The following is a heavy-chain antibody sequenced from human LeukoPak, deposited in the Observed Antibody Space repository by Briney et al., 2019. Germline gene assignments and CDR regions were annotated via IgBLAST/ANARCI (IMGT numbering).Heavy chain of an antibody. CDR3: ARDGNDWNDFDY. CDR2: IRADGGEI. D-gene: IGHD1-1*01. V-gene: IGHV3-7*01. Sequence: GGSLRLSCEASGVRCRTSWMTWVGEAPGTGVEWVANIRADGGEIYYVDSVKGRFAISRDNAKNSLYLQMDSLRVEDTAVYYCARDGNDWNDFDYWGQGTLVTVSS. J-gene: IGHJ4*02. CDR1: GVRCRTSW.